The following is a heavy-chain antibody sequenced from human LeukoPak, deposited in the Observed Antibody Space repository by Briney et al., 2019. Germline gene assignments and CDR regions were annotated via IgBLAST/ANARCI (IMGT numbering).Heavy chain of an antibody. CDR1: GGTFSSYA. Sequence: SVKVSCKASGGTFSSYAISWVRQAPGQGLEWMGRIIPIFGTANYAQKFQGRVTITTDESASTAYMELSSLRSEDTAVYYCARELYSSSWYLGYYFDYWGQGTLVTVSS. D-gene: IGHD6-13*01. V-gene: IGHV1-69*05. CDR3: ARELYSSSWYLGYYFDY. CDR2: IIPIFGTA. J-gene: IGHJ4*02.